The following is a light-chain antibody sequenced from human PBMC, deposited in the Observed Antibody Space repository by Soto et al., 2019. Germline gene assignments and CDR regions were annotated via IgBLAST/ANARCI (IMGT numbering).Light chain of an antibody. J-gene: IGLJ1*01. Sequence: QPVLTQPPSASGTPGQRVTISCSGSSSNSGSNTVNWYQQLTGTAPKLLIYSNNQRPSGVPDLFYGSKSGTSASLAISGLQSEDEADYYCAGWEDRLNGGYVFVTGTKVTVL. V-gene: IGLV1-44*01. CDR2: SNN. CDR1: SSNSGSNT. CDR3: AGWEDRLNGGYV.